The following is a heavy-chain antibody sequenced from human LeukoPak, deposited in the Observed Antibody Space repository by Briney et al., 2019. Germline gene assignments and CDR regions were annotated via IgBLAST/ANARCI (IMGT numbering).Heavy chain of an antibody. CDR3: ARDWCSSTSCYYYYMDV. CDR1: GFTFSSYA. Sequence: GSLRLSCAASGFTFSSYAMNWVRQAPGKGLEWLGSIYYSGSTYYNPSLKSRVTISVDTSKNQFSLKLSSVTAADTAVYYCARDWCSSTSCYYYYMDVWGKGTTVTVSS. V-gene: IGHV4-39*07. J-gene: IGHJ6*03. CDR2: IYYSGST. D-gene: IGHD2-2*01.